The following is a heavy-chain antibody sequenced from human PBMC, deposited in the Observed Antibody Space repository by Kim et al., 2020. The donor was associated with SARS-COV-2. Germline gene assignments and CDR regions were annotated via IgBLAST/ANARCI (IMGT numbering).Heavy chain of an antibody. D-gene: IGHD2-15*01. CDR3: ARHPRRVVSDAFDI. Sequence: SETLSLTCTVSGGSISSSSYYWGWIRQPPGKGLEWIGSIYYSGSTYYNPSLKSRVTISVDTSKNQFSLKLSSVTAADTAVYYCARHPRRVVSDAFDIWGQGTMVTVSS. J-gene: IGHJ3*02. CDR1: GGSISSSSYY. CDR2: IYYSGST. V-gene: IGHV4-39*01.